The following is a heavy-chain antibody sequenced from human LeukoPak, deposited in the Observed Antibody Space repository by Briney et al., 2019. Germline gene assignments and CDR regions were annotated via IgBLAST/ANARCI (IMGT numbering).Heavy chain of an antibody. J-gene: IGHJ6*02. CDR2: ISGSGGSS. V-gene: IGHV3-23*01. CDR3: AKDQGGPYYYYYYGKDV. D-gene: IGHD3-16*01. CDR1: GFTFSSYA. Sequence: GGSLRLSCAASGFTFSSYAMSWVRQAPGKGLEWVSAISGSGGSSYYADSVRGRFTISRDNSKNTLYVQMNSLRAEDTAVYHCAKDQGGPYYYYYYGKDVWGQGTTVTVSS.